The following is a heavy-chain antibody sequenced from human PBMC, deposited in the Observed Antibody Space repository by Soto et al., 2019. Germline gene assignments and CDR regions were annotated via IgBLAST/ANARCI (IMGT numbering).Heavy chain of an antibody. V-gene: IGHV1-69*13. J-gene: IGHJ6*02. CDR3: ARAVTSYKKGIAAAGDYYYGMDV. CDR2: IIPIFGTA. D-gene: IGHD6-13*01. Sequence: SVKVSCKASGGTFSSYAISWVRQAPGQGLEWMGGIIPIFGTANYAQKFQGRVTITADESTSTAYMELSSLRSEDTAVYYCARAVTSYKKGIAAAGDYYYGMDVWGQGTTVTVSS. CDR1: GGTFSSYA.